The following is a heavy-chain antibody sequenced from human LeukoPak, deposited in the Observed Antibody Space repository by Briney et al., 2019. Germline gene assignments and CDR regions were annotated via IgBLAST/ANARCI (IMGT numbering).Heavy chain of an antibody. CDR1: GYSFTSYW. CDR3: ARIFTEMYSSGWYVPDYFDY. V-gene: IGHV5-51*01. D-gene: IGHD6-19*01. J-gene: IGHJ4*02. CDR2: IYPGDSDT. Sequence: GESLKISCKGSGYSFTSYWIGWVRQMPGKGLEWMGIIYPGDSDTRYSPSFQGQVTFSADKSISTAYLQWSSLKASDTAMYYCARIFTEMYSSGWYVPDYFDYWGQGTLVTVSS.